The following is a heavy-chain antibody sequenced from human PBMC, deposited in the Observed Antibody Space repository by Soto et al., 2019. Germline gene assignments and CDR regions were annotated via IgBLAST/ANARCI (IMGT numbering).Heavy chain of an antibody. CDR2: FDPEDGET. Sequence: ASVKVSCKVSGYTLTELSMHWVRQAPGKGLEWMGGFDPEDGETIYAQKFQGRVTMTEDTSTDTAYMELSSLRSEDTAVYYCATGVLTGSLVVAATFYYWGQGTLVTVSS. CDR3: ATGVLTGSLVVAATFYY. V-gene: IGHV1-24*01. CDR1: GYTLTELS. D-gene: IGHD2-15*01. J-gene: IGHJ4*02.